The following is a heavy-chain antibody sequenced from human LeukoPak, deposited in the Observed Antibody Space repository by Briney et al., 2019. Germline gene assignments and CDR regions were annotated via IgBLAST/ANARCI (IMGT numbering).Heavy chain of an antibody. Sequence: PGGSLRLSCTASGFTFSGAWMTWVRQAPGKGLERVANIREDGTEKNYVDSVKGRFTISRDNAKNSLFLQMSNLRDDDTAIYYCARVYDFWSGYLPYYYYYYMDVWGKGTTVTVSS. V-gene: IGHV3-7*01. CDR3: ARVYDFWSGYLPYYYYYYMDV. CDR2: IREDGTEK. D-gene: IGHD3-3*01. CDR1: GFTFSGAW. J-gene: IGHJ6*03.